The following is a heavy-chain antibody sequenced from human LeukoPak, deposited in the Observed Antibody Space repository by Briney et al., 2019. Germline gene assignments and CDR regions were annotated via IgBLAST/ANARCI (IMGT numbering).Heavy chain of an antibody. J-gene: IGHJ6*02. CDR3: ARTVFGELPGGWNYYYGMDV. D-gene: IGHD3-10*02. CDR2: IDWDDDK. CDR1: GFSLGTSGMC. Sequence: SGPALVQPTPPLTLTFTFSGFSLGTSGMCVSWIRQPPVEALEWLALIDWDDDKYYNTSLKTRLTISQDTSKNQVVLTMTNMDPVDTATYYCARTVFGELPGGWNYYYGMDVWGQGTTVTVSS. V-gene: IGHV2-70*01.